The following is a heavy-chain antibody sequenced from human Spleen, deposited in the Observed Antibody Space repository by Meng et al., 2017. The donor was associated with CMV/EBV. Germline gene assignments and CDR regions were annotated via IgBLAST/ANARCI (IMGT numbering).Heavy chain of an antibody. J-gene: IGHJ4*02. V-gene: IGHV1-8*03. CDR2: MNPNSGNT. CDR3: ARAGISGYYFDY. D-gene: IGHD1-14*01. Sequence: ASVKVPCKASGYTFTSYDINWVRQATGQGLEWMGWMNPNSGNTGYAQKFQGRVTITRNTSISTAYMELSSLRSEDTAVYYCARAGISGYYFDYWGQGTLVTVSS. CDR1: GYTFTSYD.